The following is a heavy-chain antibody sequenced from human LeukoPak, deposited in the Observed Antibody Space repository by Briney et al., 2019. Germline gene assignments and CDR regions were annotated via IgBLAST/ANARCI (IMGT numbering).Heavy chain of an antibody. CDR2: IYSGGST. D-gene: IGHD2-15*01. J-gene: IGHJ6*02. V-gene: IGHV3-53*01. Sequence: PGGSLRLSCAASGFTVSSNYMSWVRRAPGKGLEWVSVIYSGGSTYYADSVKGRFTISRDNSKNTLYLQMNSLRAEDTALYYCAKVAPYCSGGSCYSPYYYGMDVWGQGTTVTVSS. CDR3: AKVAPYCSGGSCYSPYYYGMDV. CDR1: GFTVSSNY.